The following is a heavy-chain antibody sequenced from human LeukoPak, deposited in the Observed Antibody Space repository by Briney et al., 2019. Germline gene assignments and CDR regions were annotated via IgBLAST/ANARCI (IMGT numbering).Heavy chain of an antibody. V-gene: IGHV1-69*04. Sequence: SVKVSCKASGGTFSSYAISWVRQAPGQGLEWMGRIIPILGIANYAQKFQGRVTITADKSTSTAYMELSSLKASDTAMYYCARHIRDDTSRWCDPWGQGTLVTVSS. CDR3: ARHIRDDTSRWCDP. CDR2: IIPILGIA. D-gene: IGHD1-1*01. CDR1: GGTFSSYA. J-gene: IGHJ5*02.